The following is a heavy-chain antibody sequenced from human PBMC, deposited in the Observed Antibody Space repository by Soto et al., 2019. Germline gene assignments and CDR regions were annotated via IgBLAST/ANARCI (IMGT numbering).Heavy chain of an antibody. CDR3: AKDQGGYMVSGMDV. CDR1: GYTFTDYY. J-gene: IGHJ6*02. V-gene: IGHV1-2*02. Sequence: GASVKVSCKASGYTFTDYYIYWLRQAPGHGLEWMGWINPNSGATNYAHNFQGRVTMTRDTSIRAAYMELSRLSPDDTAVYYCAKDQGGYMVSGMDVWGQGTTVTVSS. D-gene: IGHD2-2*02. CDR2: INPNSGAT.